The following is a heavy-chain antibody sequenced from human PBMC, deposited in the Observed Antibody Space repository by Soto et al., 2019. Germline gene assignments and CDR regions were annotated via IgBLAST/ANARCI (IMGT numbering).Heavy chain of an antibody. CDR2: VIPIFGTA. CDR1: GGTFSSYA. Sequence: GASVKVSCKASGGTFSSYAISWVRQAPGQGLEWMGGVIPIFGTANYAQKFQGRVTITADESTSTAYMELSSLRSEDTAVYYCVRDGGIAAAGPRVFDYWGQGTLVTVSS. D-gene: IGHD6-13*01. CDR3: VRDGGIAAAGPRVFDY. V-gene: IGHV1-69*13. J-gene: IGHJ4*02.